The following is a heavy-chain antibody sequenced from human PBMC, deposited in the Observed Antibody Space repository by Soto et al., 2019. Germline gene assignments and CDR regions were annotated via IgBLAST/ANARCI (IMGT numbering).Heavy chain of an antibody. J-gene: IGHJ4*02. CDR1: GGSISSGDYH. CDR3: ARSDFWSGYGTDY. V-gene: IGHV4-30-4*08. CDR2: VYYTGNT. D-gene: IGHD3-3*01. Sequence: SETLSLTCSVAGGSISSGDYHWSLIRQPPGKGLEWIGFVYYTGNTYYNPSLKSRVTISVDTSKNQFSLKLSSVTAADTAVYYCARSDFWSGYGTDYCGERLLVTVSS.